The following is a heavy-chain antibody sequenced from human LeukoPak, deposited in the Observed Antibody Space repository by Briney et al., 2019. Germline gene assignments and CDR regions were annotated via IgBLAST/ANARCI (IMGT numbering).Heavy chain of an antibody. CDR2: IYYSGST. D-gene: IGHD6-13*01. CDR3: ARTAGYSSSWAFDY. V-gene: IGHV4-59*01. Sequence: SETLSLTCTVSGGSISSYHWSWIRQPPGKGLEWIGYIYYSGSTNYNPSLKSRVTISVDTSKNQFSLKLSSVTAADTAVYYCARTAGYSSSWAFDYWGQGTLVTVSS. J-gene: IGHJ4*02. CDR1: GGSISSYH.